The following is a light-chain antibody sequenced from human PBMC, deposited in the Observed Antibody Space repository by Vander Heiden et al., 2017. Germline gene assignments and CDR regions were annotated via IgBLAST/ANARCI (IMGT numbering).Light chain of an antibody. V-gene: IGLV1-44*01. CDR1: SSNIGSNA. CDR3: AAWDDSLTGLV. J-gene: IGLJ2*01. Sequence: QSVLTQPPSTSGTPGQRVTISCSGSSSNIGSNAVNWYQQLPGAAPRLLIYNNDQRPSGVPDRFPGSKSGTSASLSVSGLRSEDEADYYCAAWDDSLTGLVFGGGTKL. CDR2: NND.